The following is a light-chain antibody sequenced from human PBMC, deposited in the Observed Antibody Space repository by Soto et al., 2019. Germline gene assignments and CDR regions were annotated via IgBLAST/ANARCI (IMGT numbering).Light chain of an antibody. V-gene: IGKV1-5*01. J-gene: IGKJ1*01. CDR2: DVS. CDR3: QQYNTFWT. CDR1: QTISNW. Sequence: DIQMTQSPSTLSASLGDRVTITCRASQTISNWLAWYQQKPGKAPKLLIYDVSSLESGVPSRFSGSGSGTAFTLTISSLQPDDSATYYCQQYNTFWTFGQGTKVDIK.